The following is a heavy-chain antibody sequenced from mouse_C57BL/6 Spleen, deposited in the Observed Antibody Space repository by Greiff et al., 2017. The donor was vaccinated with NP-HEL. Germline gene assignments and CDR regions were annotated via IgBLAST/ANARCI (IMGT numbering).Heavy chain of an antibody. Sequence: QVQLQQPGAELVMPGASVKLSCKASGYTFTSYWMHWVKQRPGQGLEWIGEIDPSDSYTNYNQKFKGKSTLTVDKSSSTAYMQLSSLTSEDSAVYYCALYYGSSTGYFDVWGTGTTVTVSS. J-gene: IGHJ1*03. CDR1: GYTFTSYW. CDR2: IDPSDSYT. D-gene: IGHD1-1*01. V-gene: IGHV1-69*01. CDR3: ALYYGSSTGYFDV.